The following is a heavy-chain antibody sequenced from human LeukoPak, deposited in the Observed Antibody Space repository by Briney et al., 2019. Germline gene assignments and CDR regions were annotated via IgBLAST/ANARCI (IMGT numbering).Heavy chain of an antibody. D-gene: IGHD3-22*01. Sequence: GGSLRLSCAASGFTFSSYWMSWVRQAPGKGLEWVANIKQDGSEKYYVDSVKGRFTISRDNAKNSLYLQMNSLRAEDTAVYYCAKVPDRQFDPRIYYYYYGMDVWGQGTTVTVSS. V-gene: IGHV3-7*01. CDR2: IKQDGSEK. CDR1: GFTFSSYW. J-gene: IGHJ6*02. CDR3: AKVPDRQFDPRIYYYYYGMDV.